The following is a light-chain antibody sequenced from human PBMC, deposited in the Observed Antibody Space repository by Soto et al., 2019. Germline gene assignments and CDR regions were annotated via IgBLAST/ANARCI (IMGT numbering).Light chain of an antibody. Sequence: DLVMTQSPLSLPVTPGEPASISCRSSQSLLHSNGYNYLDWYLQKPVQSPQLLIYLGSNRASGVPDRFSGSGSGTDFTLKISRVEAEDVGVYFSTQALQTPRALTFGGGTKVEIK. CDR1: QSLLHSNGYNY. CDR2: LGS. J-gene: IGKJ4*01. V-gene: IGKV2-28*01. CDR3: TQALQTPRALT.